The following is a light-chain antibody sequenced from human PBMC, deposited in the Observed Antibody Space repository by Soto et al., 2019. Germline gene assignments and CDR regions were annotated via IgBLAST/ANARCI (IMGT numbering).Light chain of an antibody. Sequence: QSVLTQPPSVSGAPGQRITISCTGSISNVGANFGVHWYQHLPGTAPKLLIYGNTNRPSGVPDRFSGSKSGTSASLAITGLQAEDEGDYYCQSYDSTLSGSVFGGGTKLTVL. J-gene: IGLJ2*01. V-gene: IGLV1-40*01. CDR1: ISNVGANFG. CDR3: QSYDSTLSGSV. CDR2: GNT.